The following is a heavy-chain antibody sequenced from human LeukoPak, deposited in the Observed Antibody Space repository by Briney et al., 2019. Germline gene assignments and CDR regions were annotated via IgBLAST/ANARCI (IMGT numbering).Heavy chain of an antibody. V-gene: IGHV3-21*01. CDR2: ISSSSSYI. Sequence: GGSLRLSCAASGFTFSSYSTNWVRQAPGKGLEWVSSISSSSSYIYYANSVKGRFTISRDNAKNSLYLQMNSLRAEGTAVYYCARDRYYDILTGYSHELDYWGQGTLVTVSS. D-gene: IGHD3-9*01. J-gene: IGHJ4*02. CDR1: GFTFSSYS. CDR3: ARDRYYDILTGYSHELDY.